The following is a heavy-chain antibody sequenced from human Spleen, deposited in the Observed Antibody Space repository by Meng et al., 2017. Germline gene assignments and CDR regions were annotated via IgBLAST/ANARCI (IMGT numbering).Heavy chain of an antibody. V-gene: IGHV4-34*01. J-gene: IGHJ5*02. CDR3: ARLRSGSFYSRWFDP. D-gene: IGHD1-26*01. Sequence: QVQLHHVGDGLWKPSETLSHTGAGFGGSFSGYYWSWIRQSPGKGLGWIGEINHSGSTNYNPSLKSRVTISVATSENQFFLNLSSVTAADTAIYYCARLRSGSFYSRWFDPWGQGTLVTVSS. CDR1: GGSFSGYY. CDR2: INHSGST.